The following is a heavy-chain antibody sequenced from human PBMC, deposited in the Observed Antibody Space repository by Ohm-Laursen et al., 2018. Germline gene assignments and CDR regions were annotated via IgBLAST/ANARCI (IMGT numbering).Heavy chain of an antibody. D-gene: IGHD5-18*01. Sequence: SLRLSCSASGFTFSSYWMSWVRQAPGKGLEWVANIKQDGSEKYYVDSVKGRFTISRDNAKNSLYLQMNSLRAEDTAVYYCARVSQGYSYGYADYWGQGTLVTVSS. CDR3: ARVSQGYSYGYADY. J-gene: IGHJ4*02. CDR1: GFTFSSYW. V-gene: IGHV3-7*01. CDR2: IKQDGSEK.